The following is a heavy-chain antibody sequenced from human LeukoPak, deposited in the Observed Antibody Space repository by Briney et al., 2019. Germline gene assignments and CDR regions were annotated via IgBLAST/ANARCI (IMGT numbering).Heavy chain of an antibody. D-gene: IGHD3-10*01. Sequence: GGSLRLSCAASGFTFSYYWMVWVRHAPGKGLVSVSRISSDGTSTTYADSVRGRFTISRDNSKNTLYLQMNSLRAEDTAVYYYASSASGSDWFDPWGQGTLVTVSS. J-gene: IGHJ5*02. CDR3: ASSASGSDWFDP. V-gene: IGHV3-74*01. CDR2: ISSDGTST. CDR1: GFTFSYYW.